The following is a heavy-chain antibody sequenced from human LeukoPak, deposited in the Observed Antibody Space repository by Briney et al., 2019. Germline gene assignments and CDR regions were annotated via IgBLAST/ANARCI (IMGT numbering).Heavy chain of an antibody. V-gene: IGHV1-18*01. D-gene: IGHD3-3*01. CDR1: GYTFSNFG. Sequence: ASVTVSCKTSGYTFSNFGINWVRQAPGQGLEWMGWISSHNDNPNYGQKFQGRFTVTTDSSTSTAYMELRNLRFDDTAVYYCARDGTITDDYWGQGTLVTLAS. CDR3: ARDGTITDDY. CDR2: ISSHNDNP. J-gene: IGHJ4*02.